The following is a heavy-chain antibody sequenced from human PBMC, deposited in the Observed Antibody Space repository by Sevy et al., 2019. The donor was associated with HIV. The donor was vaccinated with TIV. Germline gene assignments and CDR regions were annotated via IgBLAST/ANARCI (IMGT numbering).Heavy chain of an antibody. Sequence: SETLSLTCNVSGGSISSSRHYWDWIRQSPGKSLEWIGSRFYSGGAYYNPSLQSRVTMSVDTSKNQFSLNVNSVTAADTAVYYCARHPLGNWFDLWGQGILVTVS. CDR2: RFYSGGA. CDR1: GGSISSSRHY. V-gene: IGHV4-39*01. D-gene: IGHD3-16*01. J-gene: IGHJ5*02. CDR3: ARHPLGNWFDL.